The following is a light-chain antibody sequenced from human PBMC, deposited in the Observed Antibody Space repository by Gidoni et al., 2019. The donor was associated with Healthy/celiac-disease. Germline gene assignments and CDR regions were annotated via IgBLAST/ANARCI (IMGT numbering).Light chain of an antibody. CDR2: GAS. V-gene: IGKV3-15*01. CDR1: QSVSSN. CDR3: QQYNNWPPIT. Sequence: ELVITLSPPTLSVSTGERATPSSRASQSVSSNLSWYQQKPGQAPRLLIYGASTRATGIPARFSGSGSGTEFTLTISSLQSEDFAVYYCQQYNNWPPITFGQGTRLEIK. J-gene: IGKJ5*01.